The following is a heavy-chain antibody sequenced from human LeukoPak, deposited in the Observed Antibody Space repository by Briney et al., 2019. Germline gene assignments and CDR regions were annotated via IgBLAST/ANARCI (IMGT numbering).Heavy chain of an antibody. CDR3: ARMCSSSSCPFDY. Sequence: PSETLSLTCSVSGGSISTFYWTWIRQPPGKGLEWIGYIYTTGSTNYNPSLKSRVTMSVDTSKNRFSLKVSSVTSADTAVYYCARMCSSSSCPFDYWGQGTLVTVSS. V-gene: IGHV4-4*09. D-gene: IGHD2-2*01. J-gene: IGHJ4*02. CDR2: IYTTGST. CDR1: GGSISTFY.